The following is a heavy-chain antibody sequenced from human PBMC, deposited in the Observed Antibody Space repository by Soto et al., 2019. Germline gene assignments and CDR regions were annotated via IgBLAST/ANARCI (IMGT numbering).Heavy chain of an antibody. J-gene: IGHJ6*02. V-gene: IGHV4-4*02. CDR1: GGSISSSNW. Sequence: QVQLQESGPGLVKPSGTLSLTCAVSGGSISSSNWWSWVRQPPGKGLEWIGEIYHSGSTNYNPSLKSRVTIPVDKSKNQFSLKLSSVTAADTAVYYCARDWRPLRDIAGAGPYYYGMDVWGQGTTVTVSS. CDR2: IYHSGST. CDR3: ARDWRPLRDIAGAGPYYYGMDV. D-gene: IGHD6-19*01.